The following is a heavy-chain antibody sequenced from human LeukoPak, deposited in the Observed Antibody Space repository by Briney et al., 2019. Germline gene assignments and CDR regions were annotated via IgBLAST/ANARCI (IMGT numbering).Heavy chain of an antibody. J-gene: IGHJ4*02. CDR3: ARRPYSGSYREDY. D-gene: IGHD1-26*01. V-gene: IGHV4-59*01. CDR1: GGSISSYY. CDR2: IYYSGST. Sequence: PSETLSLTCTVSGGSISSYYWSWIRQPPGKGLEWIGYIYYSGSTNYKPSLKSRVTISVETSKNQFSLKLRSVTAADTAVYYCARRPYSGSYREDYWGQGTLVTVSS.